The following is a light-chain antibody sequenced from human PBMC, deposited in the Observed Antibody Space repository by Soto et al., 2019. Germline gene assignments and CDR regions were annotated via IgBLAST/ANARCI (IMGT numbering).Light chain of an antibody. Sequence: EIVLTQSPGTLSLSPGERATLSCRASQSVRSNYLAWYQQKPGQAPRLLIYNSSTRATGIPDRFSGSGSGTDFTLTISRLEPEDFALYYCQQYRDLPQPFGQGTKVEIK. CDR3: QQYRDLPQP. J-gene: IGKJ1*01. V-gene: IGKV3-20*01. CDR1: QSVRSNY. CDR2: NSS.